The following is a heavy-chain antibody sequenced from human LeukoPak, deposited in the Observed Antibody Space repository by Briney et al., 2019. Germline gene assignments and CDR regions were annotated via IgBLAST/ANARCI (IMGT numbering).Heavy chain of an antibody. D-gene: IGHD5-24*01. Sequence: SETLCLTCAVYGGSFSGYYWSWIRQPPGKGLEWIGEINHSGSTNYNPSLKSRVTISVDTSKNQFSLKLSSVTAADTAVYYCARKDGYNIVDYWGQGTLVTVSS. CDR3: ARKDGYNIVDY. CDR1: GGSFSGYY. CDR2: INHSGST. J-gene: IGHJ4*02. V-gene: IGHV4-34*01.